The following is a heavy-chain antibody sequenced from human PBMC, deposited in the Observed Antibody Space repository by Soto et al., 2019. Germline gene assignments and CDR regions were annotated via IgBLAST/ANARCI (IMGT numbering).Heavy chain of an antibody. V-gene: IGHV3-30*18. CDR1: GFTFSSYG. J-gene: IGHJ6*02. Sequence: QVHLVESGGGVVKPGTSLRLSCAASGFTFSSYGIHWVRQAPGKVLEWVAIISYDGSHKYYADSVKGRFTISRDTSKNTLYLQMNGLRAEDTVMYYCAKAHSSGWANYYHYDMDVWGQGTTVTVSS. CDR2: ISYDGSHK. CDR3: AKAHSSGWANYYHYDMDV. D-gene: IGHD6-19*01.